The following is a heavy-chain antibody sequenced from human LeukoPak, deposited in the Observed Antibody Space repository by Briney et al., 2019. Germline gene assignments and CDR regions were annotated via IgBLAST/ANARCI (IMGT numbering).Heavy chain of an antibody. CDR1: GFTFSSYG. CDR2: ISYDGSNK. D-gene: IGHD6-19*01. V-gene: IGHV3-30*18. J-gene: IGHJ4*02. Sequence: GRSLRLSCAASGFTFSSYGMHWVRQAPGKGLEWVAVISYDGSNKYYADSVKGRFTISRDNSKNTLYLQMNSLRAEDTAVYYCAKDHLPQWPLDYWGQGTLVTVSS. CDR3: AKDHLPQWPLDY.